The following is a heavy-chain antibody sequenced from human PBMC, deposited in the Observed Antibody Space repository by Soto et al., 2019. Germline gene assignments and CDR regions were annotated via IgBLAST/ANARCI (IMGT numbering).Heavy chain of an antibody. D-gene: IGHD3-3*01. CDR1: RFTFNTFA. CDR3: AKHTYSDFWPGHYYYLDF. V-gene: IGHV3-23*01. Sequence: PGGSLRLSCVTSRFTFNTFAMSWVRQAPGEGLEWVSAINAGGGNTHYADSMKGRFTISRDNSKNTLYLQMDSLRAEDTAVYYCAKHTYSDFWPGHYYYLDFWGQGTLVTVSS. J-gene: IGHJ4*02. CDR2: INAGGGNT.